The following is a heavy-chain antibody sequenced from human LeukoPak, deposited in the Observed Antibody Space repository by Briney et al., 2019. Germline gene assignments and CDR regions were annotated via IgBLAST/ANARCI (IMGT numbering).Heavy chain of an antibody. CDR1: GFTFSSYS. CDR3: AELGITMIGGV. V-gene: IGHV3-48*01. Sequence: GGSLRLSCVASGFTFSSYSMNWVCQTPGKGLEWVSYISSSSSTIYYADSVMGRFTISRDNAKSSLYLQMNSLRAEDTAVYYCAELGITMIGGVWGKGTTVTISS. CDR2: ISSSSSTI. D-gene: IGHD3-10*02. J-gene: IGHJ6*04.